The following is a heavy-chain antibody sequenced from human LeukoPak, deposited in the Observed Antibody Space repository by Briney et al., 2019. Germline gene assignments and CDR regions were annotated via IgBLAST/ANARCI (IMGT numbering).Heavy chain of an antibody. Sequence: GGSLRLSCAASGFTFSSYAMSWVRQAPGKGLEWVAFIRYDGSNKYYADSVKGRFTISRDNSKNTLYLQMNSLRAEDTAVYYCANPCNGGGSCYTDYWGQGTLVTVSS. CDR3: ANPCNGGGSCYTDY. D-gene: IGHD2-15*01. V-gene: IGHV3-30*02. CDR2: IRYDGSNK. J-gene: IGHJ4*02. CDR1: GFTFSSYA.